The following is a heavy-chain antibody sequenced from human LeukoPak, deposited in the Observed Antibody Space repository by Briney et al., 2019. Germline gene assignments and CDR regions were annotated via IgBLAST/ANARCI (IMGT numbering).Heavy chain of an antibody. J-gene: IGHJ3*02. Sequence: PGGFLRLSCAASGFTFSRYDMSWVRQAPGKGLEWVSAISGSGVHTYYADSVKGRFTISRDNAKKSLYLQMNSLRAEDTAVYYCARSDYRAFDIWGQGTMVTVSS. CDR1: GFTFSRYD. D-gene: IGHD4/OR15-4a*01. CDR2: ISGSGVHT. V-gene: IGHV3-23*01. CDR3: ARSDYRAFDI.